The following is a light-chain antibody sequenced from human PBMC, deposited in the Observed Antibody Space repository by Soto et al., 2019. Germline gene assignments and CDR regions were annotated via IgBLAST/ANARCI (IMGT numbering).Light chain of an antibody. CDR3: QQSYSTSWT. J-gene: IGKJ1*01. CDR2: DAS. V-gene: IGKV1-39*01. CDR1: QSISNY. Sequence: DLQLTQSPSSLSASVGDRVTIACRASQSISNYLDWYQQRPGKAPKLLIYDASNLQTGVPSRFSGSGSGTDFTLTISSLQPEDSATYYCQQSYSTSWTFGQGTKVEIK.